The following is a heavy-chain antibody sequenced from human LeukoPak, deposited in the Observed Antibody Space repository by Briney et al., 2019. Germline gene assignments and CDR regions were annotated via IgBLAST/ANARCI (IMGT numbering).Heavy chain of an antibody. CDR2: ISSSGSTI. Sequence: GGSLRLSCAASGFTFSSYEMNWVRQAPGKGLEWVSYISSSGSTIYYADSVKGRFTISRDNAKNSLYLQMSSLRADDTAVYYCARALTTTMAPGGGQGTLVTVSS. CDR3: ARALTTTMAPG. J-gene: IGHJ4*02. D-gene: IGHD5-18*01. V-gene: IGHV3-48*03. CDR1: GFTFSSYE.